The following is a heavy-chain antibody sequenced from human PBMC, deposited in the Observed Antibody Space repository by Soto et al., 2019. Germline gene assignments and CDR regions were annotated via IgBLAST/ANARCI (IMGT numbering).Heavy chain of an antibody. Sequence: QLQLQESGPGLVKPSETLSVTCVVSGGSISSGTHYWTWIRQPPGKGLEWIASIYYSGSTYQNPSLKSRVIISVDMSKSQFSLKLSSVTAADTAVYYCARHTRLPDSSSWGMGHFDYWGQGTLVTVSS. CDR2: IYYSGST. V-gene: IGHV4-39*01. J-gene: IGHJ4*02. CDR3: ARHTRLPDSSSWGMGHFDY. CDR1: GGSISSGTHY. D-gene: IGHD6-13*01.